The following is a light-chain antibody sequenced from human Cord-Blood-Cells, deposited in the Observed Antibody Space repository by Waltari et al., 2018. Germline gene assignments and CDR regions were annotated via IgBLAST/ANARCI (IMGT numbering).Light chain of an antibody. CDR1: SSDVGGYNY. V-gene: IGLV2-11*01. CDR2: DVS. Sequence: QSALTKPRSVSGSPGQSVTISCTGTSSDVGGYNYVSWYQQHPGKAPKLMIYDVSKRPSGVPYRFSGSKSGNTASLTISGLQAEDEADYYCCSYAGSYTLYVFGTGTKVTVL. CDR3: CSYAGSYTLYV. J-gene: IGLJ1*01.